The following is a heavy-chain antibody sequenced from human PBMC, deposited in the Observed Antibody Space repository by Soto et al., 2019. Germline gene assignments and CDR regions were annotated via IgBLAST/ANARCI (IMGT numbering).Heavy chain of an antibody. CDR2: IISILGMA. V-gene: IGHV1-69*04. Sequence: SVKVSCKASGGTFSSYTISWVRQAPGQGLEWMGRIISILGMANYAQKFQGRVTITADKSTSTAYMELSSLRSEDTAVYYCAREAPGDGDYVTTFDYWGQGTLVTVSS. CDR1: GGTFSSYT. CDR3: AREAPGDGDYVTTFDY. J-gene: IGHJ4*02. D-gene: IGHD4-17*01.